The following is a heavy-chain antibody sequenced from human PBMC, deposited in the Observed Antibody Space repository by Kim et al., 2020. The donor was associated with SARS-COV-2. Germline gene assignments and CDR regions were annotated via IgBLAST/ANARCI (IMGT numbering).Heavy chain of an antibody. Sequence: SETLSLTCTVSGGSISSYYWSWIRQPPGKGLEWIGYIYHSGSTNYNPSLKSRVTISVDTSKNQFSLKLSSVTAADTAVYYCARRDSSGWVFDYWGQGTLV. CDR2: IYHSGST. V-gene: IGHV4-59*08. D-gene: IGHD3-22*01. CDR3: ARRDSSGWVFDY. J-gene: IGHJ4*02. CDR1: GGSISSYY.